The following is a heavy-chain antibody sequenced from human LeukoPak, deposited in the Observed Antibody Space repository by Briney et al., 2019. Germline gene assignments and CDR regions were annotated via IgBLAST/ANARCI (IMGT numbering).Heavy chain of an antibody. CDR1: EFTFSAFC. D-gene: IGHD5-18*01. J-gene: IGHJ4*02. CDR2: IRYEGSNK. V-gene: IGHV3-30*02. Sequence: GGSLRLSCEASEFTFSAFCMHWVRQAPGKGLEWVAFIRYEGSNKYYADSVKGRFTMSRDNSKNTLYLQMNSLTAEDTAVYYCAKDTRGGYSYGYFDHCGQGTLVTVSS. CDR3: AKDTRGGYSYGYFDH.